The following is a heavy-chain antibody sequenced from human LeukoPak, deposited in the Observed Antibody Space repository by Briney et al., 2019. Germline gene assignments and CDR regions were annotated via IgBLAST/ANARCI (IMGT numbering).Heavy chain of an antibody. J-gene: IGHJ4*02. CDR2: IRSKANSYAT. V-gene: IGHV3-73*01. D-gene: IGHD3-9*01. CDR3: TSPYYDILTGYSISPEAFYH. Sequence: GGSLKLSCAASGFTFSGSAMHWVRQASGKGLEWVGRIRSKANSYATAYAASVKGRFTISRDDSKNTAYLQMNSLKTEDTAVYYCTSPYYDILTGYSISPEAFYHWGQGTLVTVSS. CDR1: GFTFSGSA.